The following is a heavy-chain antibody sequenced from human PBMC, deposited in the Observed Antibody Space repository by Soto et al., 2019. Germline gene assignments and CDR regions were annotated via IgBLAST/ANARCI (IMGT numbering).Heavy chain of an antibody. D-gene: IGHD2-15*01. J-gene: IGHJ6*02. Sequence: QVQLGQSGAEVKKPGASVKVSCTASGYIFTTYHLHWVRQAPGQGPEWMGVINPSGGTTTYAQRFQGRVTLTRDTSTSTVYMELNSLRSEDTAVYYCAREAVAHYSGMDVWGQGTTVTVSS. CDR2: INPSGGTT. CDR1: GYIFTTYH. V-gene: IGHV1-46*01. CDR3: AREAVAHYSGMDV.